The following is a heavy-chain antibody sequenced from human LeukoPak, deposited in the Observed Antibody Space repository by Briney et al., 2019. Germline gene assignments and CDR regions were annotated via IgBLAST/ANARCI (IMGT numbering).Heavy chain of an antibody. CDR1: GYTFTSYD. D-gene: IGHD2-21*02. CDR3: ARGPAYCGGDCYFDY. V-gene: IGHV1-18*01. CDR2: ISAYSGNT. J-gene: IGHJ4*02. Sequence: ASVKVSCKASGYTFTSYDISWVRQAPGQGLEWMGWISAYSGNTNHLQKLQGRVTMTTDTSTSTAYTELRSLRSDDTAVYYCARGPAYCGGDCYFDYWGQGTLVTVSS.